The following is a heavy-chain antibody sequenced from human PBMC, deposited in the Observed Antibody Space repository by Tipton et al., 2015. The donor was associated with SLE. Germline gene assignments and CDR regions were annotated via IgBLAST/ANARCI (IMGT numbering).Heavy chain of an antibody. CDR2: IYYSGST. CDR3: ARDPRDSSGYPDAFDI. D-gene: IGHD3-22*01. V-gene: IGHV4-59*01. CDR1: GGSISSYY. J-gene: IGHJ3*02. Sequence: LRLSCTVPGGSISSYYWNWIRQPPGKGLEWIGYIYYSGSTNYNPSLKSRVTISVDTSKNQFSLRLSSVTAADTAVYYCARDPRDSSGYPDAFDIWGQGTMVTVSS.